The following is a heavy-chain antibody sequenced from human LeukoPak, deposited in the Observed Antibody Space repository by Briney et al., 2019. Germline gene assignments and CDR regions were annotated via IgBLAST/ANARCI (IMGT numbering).Heavy chain of an antibody. V-gene: IGHV3-30*18. CDR2: ISYDGNNK. Sequence: GGSLRLSCGASGLAFSNYGMHWVRQAPGKGLEWVAVISYDGNNKYYADSVKGRFTISRDNSKNTLYLQMNSLRAEDTAVYYCAKGGTLGYCSSTSCYKWDWFDPWGQGTLVTVSS. CDR3: AKGGTLGYCSSTSCYKWDWFDP. J-gene: IGHJ5*02. CDR1: GLAFSNYG. D-gene: IGHD2-2*02.